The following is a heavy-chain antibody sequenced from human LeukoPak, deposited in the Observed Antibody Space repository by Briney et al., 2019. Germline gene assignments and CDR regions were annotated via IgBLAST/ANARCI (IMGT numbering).Heavy chain of an antibody. D-gene: IGHD6-6*01. CDR3: ARLTRLSTSPDRYYLDY. CDR1: GDSISSYY. CDR2: IYTSGGT. Sequence: SETLSLTCTVSGDSISSYYWSWIRQPPGKGLEWIGYIYTSGGTNYIPSLKARVTISIDTSKNQFSLKLSSVAAADSAVYYCARLTRLSTSPDRYYLDYWGQGTLVTVSS. J-gene: IGHJ4*02. V-gene: IGHV4-4*09.